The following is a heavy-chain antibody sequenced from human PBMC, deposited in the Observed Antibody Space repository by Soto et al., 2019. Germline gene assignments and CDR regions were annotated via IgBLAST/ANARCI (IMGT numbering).Heavy chain of an antibody. V-gene: IGHV1-2*02. D-gene: IGHD1-7*01. CDR1: GYTFTAHY. J-gene: IGHJ5*01. CDR2: INSNSGDT. Sequence: VASVKVSCKASGYTFTAHYIHWVRQVPGQGPEWMGWINSNSGDTKYAQNLQGRVTLTRDTSISTVYMDLSRLMSDDTAVYYCARGTGTSWFDYWGQGTLVTVSS. CDR3: ARGTGTSWFDY.